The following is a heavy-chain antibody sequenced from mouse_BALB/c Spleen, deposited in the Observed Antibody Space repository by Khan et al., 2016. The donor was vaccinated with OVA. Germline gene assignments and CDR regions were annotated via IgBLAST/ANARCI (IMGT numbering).Heavy chain of an antibody. J-gene: IGHJ1*01. Sequence: QVQLQQSGAELVKPGASVKLSCKASGYTFTSYDINWVRQRPEQGLEWIGWIFPGDDSTKYNEKFKGKATLTTDKSSSTASMQLSRLTSEDSAVYYCASHYFGGNLYWYFDVWGAGTTVTVSS. D-gene: IGHD1-1*02. CDR2: IFPGDDST. V-gene: IGHV1-85*01. CDR3: ASHYFGGNLYWYFDV. CDR1: GYTFTSYD.